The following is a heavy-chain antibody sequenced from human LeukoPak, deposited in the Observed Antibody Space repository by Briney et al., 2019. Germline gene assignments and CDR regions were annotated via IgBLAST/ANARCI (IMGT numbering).Heavy chain of an antibody. CDR3: ARDPHEAGNAFDY. CDR2: ISSSSSYI. Sequence: PGGSLRLSCAASGFTFSSYSMNWVRQAPGKGLEWVSSISSSSSYIYYADSVKGRFTISRDNAKNSLYLQMNSLRAEDTAVYYCARDPHEAGNAFDYWGQGTLVTVSS. J-gene: IGHJ4*02. CDR1: GFTFSSYS. D-gene: IGHD6-19*01. V-gene: IGHV3-21*01.